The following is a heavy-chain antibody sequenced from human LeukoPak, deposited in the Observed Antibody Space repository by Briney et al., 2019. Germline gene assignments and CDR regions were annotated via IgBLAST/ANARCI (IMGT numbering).Heavy chain of an antibody. V-gene: IGHV1-69*04. Sequence: SVKVSCKASGGTFSSYAISWVRQAPGQGLEWMGRIIPILGIANYAQKFQGRVTITADKSTSTAYMELSSLRAEDTAVYYCARMNYVSSGWGAPFDYWGQGTLVTVSS. D-gene: IGHD1-7*01. CDR1: GGTFSSYA. CDR3: ARMNYVSSGWGAPFDY. J-gene: IGHJ4*02. CDR2: IIPILGIA.